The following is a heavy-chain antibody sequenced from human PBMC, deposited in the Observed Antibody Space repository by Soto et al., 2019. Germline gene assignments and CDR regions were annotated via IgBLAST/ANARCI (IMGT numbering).Heavy chain of an antibody. V-gene: IGHV1-69*02. D-gene: IGHD5-12*01. Sequence: QVQLVQSGAEVKKPGSSVKVSCKASGGTFSSYTISWVRQAPGQGLEWMGRIIPILGIANYAQKFQGRVTITADKSTSTAYMELSSLRSEDTAVYYCARWVVDIVATAKENFDYWGQGTLVTVSS. CDR2: IIPILGIA. CDR1: GGTFSSYT. J-gene: IGHJ4*02. CDR3: ARWVVDIVATAKENFDY.